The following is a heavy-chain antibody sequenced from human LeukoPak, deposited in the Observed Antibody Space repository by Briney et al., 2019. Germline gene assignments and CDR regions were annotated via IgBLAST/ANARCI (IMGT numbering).Heavy chain of an antibody. Sequence: ASVKVSCKASGYTFTGYYMHWVRQAPGQGLEWMGWINPNSGGTNYAQKFQGRVTMTRDTSISTAYMELSRLRSDDTAVYYCASEFVKTSIAETYYFDYWGQGTLVTVPS. J-gene: IGHJ4*02. CDR2: INPNSGGT. CDR3: ASEFVKTSIAETYYFDY. V-gene: IGHV1-2*02. D-gene: IGHD6-6*01. CDR1: GYTFTGYY.